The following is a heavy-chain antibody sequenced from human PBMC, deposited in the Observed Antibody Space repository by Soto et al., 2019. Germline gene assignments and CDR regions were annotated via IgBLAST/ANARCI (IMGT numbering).Heavy chain of an antibody. CDR1: GFTFSSSP. J-gene: IGHJ4*02. CDR2: ISYDGIIK. CDR3: VRDKIRGPPDYCDD. Sequence: QVQLVESGGGVVQPGRSLRLSCEASGFTFSSSPMHWVRQAPGKGLEWVAVISYDGIIKVYADSVQGRLTISRDISKNTLYLQMNSLRTEDTAVYYCVRDKIRGPPDYCDDWGQRTLVTVSS. V-gene: IGHV3-30-3*01.